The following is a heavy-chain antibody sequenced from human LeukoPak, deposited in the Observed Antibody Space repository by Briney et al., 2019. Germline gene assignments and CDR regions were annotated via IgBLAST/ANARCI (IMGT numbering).Heavy chain of an antibody. D-gene: IGHD6-6*01. J-gene: IGHJ4*02. V-gene: IGHV4-59*01. CDR3: AREGPRALVPL. CDR1: GGSISSYY. Sequence: SETLSLTCTVPGGSISSYYWSWIRQPPGKGLEWIGYIYYSGSTNYNPSLKSRVTISVDTSKNQFSLKLSSVTAADTAVYYCAREGPRALVPLWGQGTLVTVSS. CDR2: IYYSGST.